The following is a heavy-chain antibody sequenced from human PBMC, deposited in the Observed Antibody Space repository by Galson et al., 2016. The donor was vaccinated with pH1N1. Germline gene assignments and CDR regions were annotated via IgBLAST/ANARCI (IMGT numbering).Heavy chain of an antibody. Sequence: SLRLSCAASGLSLSSFWMTWVRQAPEKGLEWVANINEDGSKIYYVDSVKGRFTISRDNAKNSLYLQMNSLRAEDTAVYYCARSIGNIGAHWGQGTLVTVSS. CDR1: GLSLSSFW. CDR2: INEDGSKI. CDR3: ARSIGNIGAH. J-gene: IGHJ4*02. D-gene: IGHD5-12*01. V-gene: IGHV3-7*01.